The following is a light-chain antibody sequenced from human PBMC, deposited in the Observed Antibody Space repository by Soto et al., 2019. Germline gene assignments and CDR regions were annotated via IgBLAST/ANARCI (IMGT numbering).Light chain of an antibody. CDR3: QQYHYWPYT. Sequence: EIVLTQSPATLSLSPGERATLSCRASQSVSSYLAWYQQKPGQAPRLLIYDASNRATGIPARFSGSGSGTDFTLTISSLQSEDFAIYYCQQYHYWPYTFGQGTNLEIK. V-gene: IGKV3-11*01. CDR2: DAS. J-gene: IGKJ2*01. CDR1: QSVSSY.